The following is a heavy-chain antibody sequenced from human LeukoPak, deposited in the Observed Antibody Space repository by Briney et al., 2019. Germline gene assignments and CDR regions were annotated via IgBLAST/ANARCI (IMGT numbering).Heavy chain of an antibody. CDR3: AKTTVTIDGFDY. CDR2: IRYDEGNE. CDR1: GFTFGEYS. J-gene: IGHJ4*02. V-gene: IGHV3-30*02. D-gene: IGHD4-17*01. Sequence: GGSLRLSCIASGFTFGEYSMSWVRQAPGKGLEWVAFIRYDEGNEYYADSVKGRFTISRDNSKNTLYLQMNSLRAEDTAVYYCAKTTVTIDGFDYWGQGTLVTVSS.